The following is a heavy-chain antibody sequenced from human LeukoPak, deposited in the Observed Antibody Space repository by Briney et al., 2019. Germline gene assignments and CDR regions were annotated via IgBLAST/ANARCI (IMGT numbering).Heavy chain of an antibody. CDR1: GFTFSSYG. D-gene: IGHD6-19*01. CDR3: AKPVKAHSSGWSHFDY. V-gene: IGHV3-30*18. J-gene: IGHJ4*02. Sequence: GRSLRLSCAASGFTFSSYGMHWVRQAPGKGLEWVAVISYDGSNKYYADSVKGRFTIPRDNFKNTLYLQMNSLRAEDTAVYYCAKPVKAHSSGWSHFDYWGQGTLVTVSS. CDR2: ISYDGSNK.